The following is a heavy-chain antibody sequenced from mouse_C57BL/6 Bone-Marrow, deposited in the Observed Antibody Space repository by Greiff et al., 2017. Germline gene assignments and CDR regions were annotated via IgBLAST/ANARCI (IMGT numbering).Heavy chain of an antibody. V-gene: IGHV1-82*01. Sequence: VKLQQSGPELVKPGASVKISCKASGYAFSSSWMNWVKQRPGKGLEWIGRIYPGDGDTNYNGKFKGKATLTADKSSSTAYMQLSSLTSEDSAVYCCARAMDYWGQGTSVTVSS. CDR3: ARAMDY. J-gene: IGHJ4*01. CDR1: GYAFSSSW. CDR2: IYPGDGDT.